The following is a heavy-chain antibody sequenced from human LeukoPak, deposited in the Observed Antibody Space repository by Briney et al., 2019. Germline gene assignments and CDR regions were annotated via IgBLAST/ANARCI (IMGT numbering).Heavy chain of an antibody. V-gene: IGHV3-30*18. Sequence: GGSLRLSCAASGFTFSSYGMHWVRQAPGKGLEWVAVISYDGSNKYYADSVKGRFTISRDNSKNTLYLQMNSLRAEDTAVYYCAKFAYSDSSGYYWGQGTLVTVSS. J-gene: IGHJ4*02. CDR1: GFTFSSYG. CDR2: ISYDGSNK. D-gene: IGHD3-22*01. CDR3: AKFAYSDSSGYY.